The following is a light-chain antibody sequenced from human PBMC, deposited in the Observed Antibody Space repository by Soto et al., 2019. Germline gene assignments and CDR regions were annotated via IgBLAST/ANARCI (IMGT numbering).Light chain of an antibody. V-gene: IGKV3-15*01. CDR1: QGIGDT. J-gene: IGKJ4*01. Sequence: EFVSTQSPGTLSLSPGEGATLSCRASQGIGDTLAWYQHKPGQTPRLLIYDTSTRATGVPTRFSGSRSGAEFTLTINSLQSEDFAVYYCQPYNNWPLTFGGGTKVDIK. CDR3: QPYNNWPLT. CDR2: DTS.